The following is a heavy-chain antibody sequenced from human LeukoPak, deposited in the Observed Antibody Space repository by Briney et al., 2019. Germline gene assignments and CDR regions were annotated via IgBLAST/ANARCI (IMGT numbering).Heavy chain of an antibody. D-gene: IGHD4-17*01. CDR2: IWYDGINK. CDR1: GFNFFTYG. J-gene: IGHJ4*02. V-gene: IGHV3-33*01. CDR3: ARDGGRVTTAPIDY. Sequence: PGGSLRLSCAASGFNFFTYGMHWVRQAPGKGLEWVAVIWYDGINKYYADSVKGRFTISRDNSKNTVYLQMNSLRVEDTAVYYCARDGGRVTTAPIDYWGQGTLVTVSS.